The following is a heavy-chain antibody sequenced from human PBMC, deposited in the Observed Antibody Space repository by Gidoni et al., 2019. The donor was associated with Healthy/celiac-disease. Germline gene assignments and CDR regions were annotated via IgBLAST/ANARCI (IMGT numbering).Heavy chain of an antibody. CDR2: IIPIFGTA. Sequence: QVQLVQSGAEVKTPGSSVKVSRKASGGTSSSYAISWVRPAPGQGLEWMGGIIPIFGTANYAQKFQGRVTITADKSTSTAYMELSSLRSEDTAVYYCAKLLTGTTGKARYGMDVWGQGTTVTVSS. CDR3: AKLLTGTTGKARYGMDV. D-gene: IGHD1-7*01. J-gene: IGHJ6*02. V-gene: IGHV1-69*06. CDR1: GGTSSSYA.